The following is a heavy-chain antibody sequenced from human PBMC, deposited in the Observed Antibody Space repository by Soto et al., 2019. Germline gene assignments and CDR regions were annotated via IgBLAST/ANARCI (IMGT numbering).Heavy chain of an antibody. J-gene: IGHJ5*02. CDR1: GGSISSGGYY. D-gene: IGHD2-2*01. V-gene: IGHV4-31*03. CDR3: ARGVVVPAAPNWFDP. CDR2: IYYSGST. Sequence: LSLTCTVSGGSISSGGYYWSWIRQHPGKGLEWIGYIYYSGSTYYNPSLKSRVTISVDTSKNQFSLKLSSVTAADTAVYYCARGVVVPAAPNWFDPWGQGTLVTVSS.